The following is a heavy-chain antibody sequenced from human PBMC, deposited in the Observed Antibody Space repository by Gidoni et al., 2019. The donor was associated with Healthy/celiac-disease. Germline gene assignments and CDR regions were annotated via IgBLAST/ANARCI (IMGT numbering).Heavy chain of an antibody. CDR2: IYYSGRT. Sequence: QVQLQESGPGLVKPSETLSLTCTVSGGSVTSGSSYWSWIRQPPGKGLEWIGYIYYSGRTNYNPSLKSRVTISVDTSKNQFSLKLSSVTAADTAVYYCAREMTYCSSTSCYSWFDPWGQGTLVTVSS. CDR1: GGSVTSGSSY. CDR3: AREMTYCSSTSCYSWFDP. D-gene: IGHD2-2*01. V-gene: IGHV4-61*01. J-gene: IGHJ5*02.